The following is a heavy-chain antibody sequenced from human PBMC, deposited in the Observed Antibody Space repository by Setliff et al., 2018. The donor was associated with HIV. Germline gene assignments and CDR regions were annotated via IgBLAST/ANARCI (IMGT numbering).Heavy chain of an antibody. V-gene: IGHV3-30*04. D-gene: IGHD3-10*02. CDR3: SADVPEVSSPIDY. Sequence: PGGSLRLSCAASGFTFNSYAMHWVRQAPGKGLQWVSVISYDGNNKKYAASVRGRFTISRDDSKNTLYLQMDSLRTEDTAVYYCSADVPEVSSPIDYWGQGTLVTVSS. J-gene: IGHJ4*02. CDR2: ISYDGNNK. CDR1: GFTFNSYA.